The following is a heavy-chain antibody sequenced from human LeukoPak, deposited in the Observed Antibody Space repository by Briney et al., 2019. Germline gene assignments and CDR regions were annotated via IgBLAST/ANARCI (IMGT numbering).Heavy chain of an antibody. CDR3: ARDSAYSFDF. Sequence: GGSLRLSCAASGFTFSTYSLNWVRQAPGKGLEWVSYIGGSGSPIYYADSVKGRFTLSRDNGKNSLYLQTNSLRAEDTAVYYCARDSAYSFDFWGQGTLVTVSS. CDR2: IGGSGSPI. V-gene: IGHV3-48*01. D-gene: IGHD2-15*01. J-gene: IGHJ4*02. CDR1: GFTFSTYS.